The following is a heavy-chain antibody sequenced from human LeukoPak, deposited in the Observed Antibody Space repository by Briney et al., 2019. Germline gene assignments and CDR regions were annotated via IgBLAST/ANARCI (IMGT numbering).Heavy chain of an antibody. CDR3: ARGAGYNYPYYFDY. Sequence: GGSLRLSCAASGFTASSNYMNWVRQAPGKGLEWVSVIYGGGNIYYADSVKGRFTISRVNSKNTLYLQMNSLRAEDTAVYYCARGAGYNYPYYFDYWGQGTLVTVSS. V-gene: IGHV3-53*01. CDR1: GFTASSNY. J-gene: IGHJ4*02. CDR2: IYGGGNI. D-gene: IGHD5-24*01.